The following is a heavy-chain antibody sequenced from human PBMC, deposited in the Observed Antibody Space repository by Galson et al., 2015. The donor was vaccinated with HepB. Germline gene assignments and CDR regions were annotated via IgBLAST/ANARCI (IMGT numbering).Heavy chain of an antibody. Sequence: SVKVSCKAFGYTFTSYGIIWVRQAPGQGLEWMGWISAFNGNTKYAQRFQGRVTMTRDTSTTTVYMELRSLRSDDTAVYYCARDEGYSSGWSTYWGQGTLVTVSS. V-gene: IGHV1-18*04. D-gene: IGHD6-19*01. CDR2: ISAFNGNT. CDR3: ARDEGYSSGWSTY. J-gene: IGHJ4*02. CDR1: GYTFTSYG.